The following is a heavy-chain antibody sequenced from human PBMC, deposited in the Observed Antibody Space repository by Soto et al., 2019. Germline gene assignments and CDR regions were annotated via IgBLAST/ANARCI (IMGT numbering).Heavy chain of an antibody. CDR2: ISGSGGST. D-gene: IGHD6-19*01. V-gene: IGHV3-23*01. J-gene: IGHJ6*02. CDR3: ARGPQFERSRGSHPRYYGMDV. Sequence: EVQLLESGGGLVQPGGSLRLSCAASGFTFSSYAMSWVRQAPGKGLEWVSAISGSGGSTYYADSVKGRFNISRDNAKNSLYLQMNSLRAEDTAVYYCARGPQFERSRGSHPRYYGMDVWVQGTTVTVSS. CDR1: GFTFSSYA.